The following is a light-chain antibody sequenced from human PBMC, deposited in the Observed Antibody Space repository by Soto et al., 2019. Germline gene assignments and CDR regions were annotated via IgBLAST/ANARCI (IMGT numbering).Light chain of an antibody. Sequence: DIPMTQSPSTLSASVGDRVTITCRASQSISSWLAWYLQKPGKAPKLLIYKASTLQDGVPSRFSGSGSGTEVTLTISSLQPDDFATYYCQQYSSYSPYTFGQGTKLEIK. CDR1: QSISSW. CDR2: KAS. V-gene: IGKV1-5*03. J-gene: IGKJ2*01. CDR3: QQYSSYSPYT.